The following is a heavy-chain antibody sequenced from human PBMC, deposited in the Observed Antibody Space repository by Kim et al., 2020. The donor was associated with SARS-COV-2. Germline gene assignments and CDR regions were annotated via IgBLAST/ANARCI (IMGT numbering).Heavy chain of an antibody. D-gene: IGHD6-19*01. CDR1: GYSFTSYW. Sequence: GESLKISCKGSGYSFTSYWISWVRQMPGKGLEWMGRIDPSDSYTNYSPSFQGHVTISADKSISTAYLQWSSLKASDTAMYYCARSGSGWPYYYYGMDVWGQGTTVTVSS. CDR3: ARSGSGWPYYYYGMDV. V-gene: IGHV5-10-1*01. J-gene: IGHJ6*02. CDR2: IDPSDSYT.